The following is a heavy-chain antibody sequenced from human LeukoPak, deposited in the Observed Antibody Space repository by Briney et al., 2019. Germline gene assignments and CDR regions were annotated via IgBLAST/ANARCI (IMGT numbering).Heavy chain of an antibody. J-gene: IGHJ6*02. CDR3: ARAPLGYCSGGSCSGGYYYYGMDV. D-gene: IGHD2-15*01. CDR1: GGTFSSYT. V-gene: IGHV1-69*02. CDR2: IIPILGIA. Sequence: SVKVSCKASGGTFSSYTISWVRQAPGQGLEWMGRIIPILGIANYAQKFQGRVTITADKSTSTAYMELGSLRSEDTAVYYCARAPLGYCSGGSCSGGYYYYGMDVWGQGTTVTVSS.